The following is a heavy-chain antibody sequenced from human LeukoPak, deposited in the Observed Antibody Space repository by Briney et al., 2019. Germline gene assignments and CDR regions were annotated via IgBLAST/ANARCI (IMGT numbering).Heavy chain of an antibody. CDR3: ARLPLFHYMDV. D-gene: IGHD2-21*01. V-gene: IGHV4-59*08. Sequence: PSETLSLTCTVSGGSISSYYWSWIRQPPGKGLEWIGYIYYTGSTNYSPSLKSRVTISLDTSKNQFSLKLSSVTAADTAMYYCARLPLFHYMDVWGKGTTVTVSS. CDR1: GGSISSYY. CDR2: IYYTGST. J-gene: IGHJ6*03.